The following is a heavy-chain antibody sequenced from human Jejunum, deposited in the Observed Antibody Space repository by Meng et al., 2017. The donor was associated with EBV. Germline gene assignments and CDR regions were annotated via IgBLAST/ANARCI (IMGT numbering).Heavy chain of an antibody. CDR3: VGHGYNSGW. J-gene: IGHJ4*02. CDR2: FFDHTDNT. V-gene: IGHV3-23*01. CDR1: GFDLSNNG. D-gene: IGHD6-19*01. Sequence: LLESGGSLVQAGGSLSLSCTVSGFDLSNNGISWVRQVPGRGLEWVSSFFDHTDNTYYADSVKGRFTISRDNSRNTLYLQMSSLSVDDTAVYYCVGHGYNSGWWGQGTLVTVSS.